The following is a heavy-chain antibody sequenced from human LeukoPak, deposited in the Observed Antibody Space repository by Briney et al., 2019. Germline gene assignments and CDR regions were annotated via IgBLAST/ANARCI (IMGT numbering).Heavy chain of an antibody. CDR3: VREGFGTSWDWFDP. CDR1: GFTFSSYA. D-gene: IGHD6-13*01. CDR2: INSDGSTT. V-gene: IGHV3-74*01. Sequence: GGSLRLSCAASGFTFSSYAMSWVRQAPGKGLEWVSRINSDGSTTNYADFVKGRFTISRDNAKNTLYLQMNSLRVDDTALYYCVREGFGTSWDWFDPWGQGTLVTVSS. J-gene: IGHJ5*02.